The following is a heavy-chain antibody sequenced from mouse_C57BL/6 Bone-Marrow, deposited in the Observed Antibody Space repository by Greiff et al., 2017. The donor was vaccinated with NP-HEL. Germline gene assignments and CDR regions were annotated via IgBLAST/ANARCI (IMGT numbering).Heavy chain of an antibody. J-gene: IGHJ3*01. CDR1: GFTFSSYA. V-gene: IGHV5-4*01. Sequence: EVKLMESGGGLVKPGGSLKLSCAASGFTFSSYAMSWVRQTPEKRLEWVATISDGGSYTYYPDNVKGRFTISRDNAKNNRYLQMSHLKSEDTAMYYCARDPLLLLREFAYWGQGTLVTVSA. CDR3: ARDPLLLLREFAY. CDR2: ISDGGSYT. D-gene: IGHD1-1*01.